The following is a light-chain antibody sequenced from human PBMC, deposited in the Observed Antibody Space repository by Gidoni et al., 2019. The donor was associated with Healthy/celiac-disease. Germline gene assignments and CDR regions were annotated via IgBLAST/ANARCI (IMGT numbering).Light chain of an antibody. CDR2: GAS. CDR3: QQYNDWPPWT. J-gene: IGKJ1*01. Sequence: VMTHSPATLSVSPGERATLSCRASQSVSSNLASYQQKPGQPPRLLIYGASTRATGIPARFSGSGSGTEFTLTISSLQSEDFVVYYCQQYNDWPPWTFGQGTKVEIK. CDR1: QSVSSN. V-gene: IGKV3-15*01.